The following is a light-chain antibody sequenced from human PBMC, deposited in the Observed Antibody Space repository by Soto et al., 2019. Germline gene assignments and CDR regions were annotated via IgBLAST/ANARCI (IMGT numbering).Light chain of an antibody. CDR1: QSLVSSDGNTY. CDR2: KVS. Sequence: DIVMTQSPLSLPVTLGQPASISCRSSQSLVSSDGNTYLNWFQQRPGQSPRRLIYKVSNRDSGVPDRFSGSGSGTDFTLKISRVEADDVGVYYCMQGTHWPLTFGGGTKVEIK. CDR3: MQGTHWPLT. V-gene: IGKV2-30*01. J-gene: IGKJ4*01.